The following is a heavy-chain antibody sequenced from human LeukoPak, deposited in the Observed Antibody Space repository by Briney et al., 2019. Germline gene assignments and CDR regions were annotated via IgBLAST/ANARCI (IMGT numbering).Heavy chain of an antibody. D-gene: IGHD4-11*01. J-gene: IGHJ4*02. V-gene: IGHV4-39*01. CDR2: IYYSGST. Sequence: SETLSLTCSVSGGSISSSIYYWGWVRQPPGKGREWIGSIYYSGSTYYNPSLKTRVTISVDTSKSQFSLNLSSVTAADTAMYYCARQDYSNYVAYFDYWGQGTLVTVSS. CDR1: GGSISSSIYY. CDR3: ARQDYSNYVAYFDY.